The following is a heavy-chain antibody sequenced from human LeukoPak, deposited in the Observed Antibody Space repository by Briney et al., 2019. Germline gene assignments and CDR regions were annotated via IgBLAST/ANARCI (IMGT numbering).Heavy chain of an antibody. CDR1: GYTFTGYY. V-gene: IGHV1-2*02. D-gene: IGHD3-22*01. CDR2: INPNSGGT. Sequence: ASVKVSCKASGYTFTGYYIHWVRQAPGQGLEWTGWINPNSGGTNYAQKFQGRVTMTRDTSISTAYMELSRLRSDDTAVYYCARATLYYDSSGYSYDAFDIWGQGTMVTVSS. J-gene: IGHJ3*02. CDR3: ARATLYYDSSGYSYDAFDI.